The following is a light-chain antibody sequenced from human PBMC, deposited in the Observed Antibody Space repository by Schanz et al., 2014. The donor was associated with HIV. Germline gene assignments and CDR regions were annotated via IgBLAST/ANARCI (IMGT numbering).Light chain of an antibody. CDR1: SSNIGAGYD. CDR2: GNN. Sequence: QSVLTQPPSVSGAPGQRVTISCTGSSSNIGAGYDVHWYKQLPETAPKLLMFGNNNRPSGVPDRYSGSKSGTSASLAITGLQADDEADYFCQSYDSSLSGSYVFGTGTKLTVL. J-gene: IGLJ1*01. CDR3: QSYDSSLSGSYV. V-gene: IGLV1-40*01.